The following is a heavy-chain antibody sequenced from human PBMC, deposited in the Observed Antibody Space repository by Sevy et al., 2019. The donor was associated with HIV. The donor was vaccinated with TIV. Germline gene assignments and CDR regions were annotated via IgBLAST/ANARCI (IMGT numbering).Heavy chain of an antibody. CDR1: GFTFSSFS. D-gene: IGHD3-10*01. J-gene: IGHJ6*02. CDR3: ARYGGRITMVQRVLAYDHGMDV. V-gene: IGHV3-21*01. Sequence: GGSLRLSCAASGFTFSSFSMNWVRQAPGKGLEWVSSSSGGSNYINYVDSVKGRFTISRDNAKNSLYLQMNSLVAEDTAVYYCARYGGRITMVQRVLAYDHGMDVWGQGTTVTVSS. CDR2: SSGGSNYI.